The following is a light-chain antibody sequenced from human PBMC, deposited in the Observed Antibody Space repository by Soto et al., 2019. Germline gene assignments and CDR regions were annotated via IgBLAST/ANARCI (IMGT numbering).Light chain of an antibody. Sequence: QSALTQPASVSGSPGQSITISCTGTSSDVGGYNYVSWYQQHPGKAPKLMIYEVSNRPSGVSNRFSGSKSGNTASLTISGLQAEDEADYYCLLSYSGARPVVFGGGTKLTVL. CDR3: LLSYSGARPVV. V-gene: IGLV2-14*01. CDR2: EVS. CDR1: SSDVGGYNY. J-gene: IGLJ2*01.